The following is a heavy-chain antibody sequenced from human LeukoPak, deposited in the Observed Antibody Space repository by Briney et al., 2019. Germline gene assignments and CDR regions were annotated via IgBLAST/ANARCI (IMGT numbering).Heavy chain of an antibody. Sequence: PGGSLRLSCVASGFSFNTYWMSWVRQAPGKGLEWVANINQDGTEKYYVDSVKGRFTISRDYGKNSLYPQMNSLRVEDTAVYYCAKLAKYFYGSETFYFFEHWGQGTPVTASS. D-gene: IGHD3-10*01. CDR2: INQDGTEK. CDR1: GFSFNTYW. CDR3: AKLAKYFYGSETFYFFEH. V-gene: IGHV3-7*01. J-gene: IGHJ4*02.